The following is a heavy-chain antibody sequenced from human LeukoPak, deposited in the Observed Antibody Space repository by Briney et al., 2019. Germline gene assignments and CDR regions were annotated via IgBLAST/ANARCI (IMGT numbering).Heavy chain of an antibody. J-gene: IGHJ6*02. Sequence: GASVKVSCKASGGTFSSYAISWVRQAPGQGLEWMGGIIPIFGTANYAQKFQGRVTITADESTSTAYMELSSLRSEDTAVYYCARGSDIVVVVGENYYYGMDVWGQGTTVTVSS. D-gene: IGHD2-15*01. CDR1: GGTFSSYA. CDR3: ARGSDIVVVVGENYYYGMDV. CDR2: IIPIFGTA. V-gene: IGHV1-69*13.